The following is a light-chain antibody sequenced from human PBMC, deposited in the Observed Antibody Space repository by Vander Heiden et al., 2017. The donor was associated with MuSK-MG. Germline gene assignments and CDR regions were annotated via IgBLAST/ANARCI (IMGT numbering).Light chain of an antibody. J-gene: IGLJ2*01. CDR1: SSNIGSNT. CDR2: SNN. CDR3: AAWDDSRNGVV. Sequence: QSVLTQPPSASGTPGQRVTISCSGSSSNIGSNTVNWYQQLPGTAPKLLIYSNNLRPSGVPDRFSGSKSGTSASLAISGLQSEDEADYYCAAWDDSRNGVVFGGGTKLTVL. V-gene: IGLV1-44*01.